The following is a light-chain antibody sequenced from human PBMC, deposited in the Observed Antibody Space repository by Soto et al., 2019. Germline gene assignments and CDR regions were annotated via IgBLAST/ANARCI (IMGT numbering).Light chain of an antibody. V-gene: IGKV3-11*01. CDR2: DAS. CDR1: QSVSGY. J-gene: IGKJ5*01. CDR3: PLRSYWPLT. Sequence: EVVLTQSPATLSLSPGERATLSCRASQSVSGYLAWYQQRPGQAPSLLIYDASSRATGIPARFSGSGSGTDFTLTISSLEPEDFAVYYCPLRSYWPLTSGQGRRLEVK.